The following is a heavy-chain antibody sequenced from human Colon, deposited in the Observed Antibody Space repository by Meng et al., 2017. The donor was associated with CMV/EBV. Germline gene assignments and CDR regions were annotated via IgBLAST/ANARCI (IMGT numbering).Heavy chain of an antibody. CDR1: GFTFNNYA. CDR2: ISYDGSHK. CDR3: VRSNNTSWHNFDY. D-gene: IGHD2/OR15-2a*01. J-gene: IGHJ4*02. V-gene: IGHV3-30-3*01. Sequence: QVQLGESGXGGVQPGRSLSLSCAASGFTFNNYAIHWVGQAPGKGLEWVAVISYDGSHKNYADSVKGRFTISRDNSRNTVSLQMNSLRAEDTAVYYCVRSNNTSWHNFDYWGQGTLVTVSS.